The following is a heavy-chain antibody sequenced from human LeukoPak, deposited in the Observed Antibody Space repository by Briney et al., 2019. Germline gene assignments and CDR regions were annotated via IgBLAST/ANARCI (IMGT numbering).Heavy chain of an antibody. J-gene: IGHJ5*02. CDR3: ARLSGYDYFGWFDP. V-gene: IGHV3-7*01. D-gene: IGHD5-12*01. CDR2: IKQDGSEK. Sequence: GGSLRLSCAASGFTFSSYWMSWVRQAPGKWLEWVANIKQDGSEKYYVDPVKGRFTIPRDNAKNSQYLQMNSLRAEDTAVYYCARLSGYDYFGWFDPWGQGTLVTVSS. CDR1: GFTFSSYW.